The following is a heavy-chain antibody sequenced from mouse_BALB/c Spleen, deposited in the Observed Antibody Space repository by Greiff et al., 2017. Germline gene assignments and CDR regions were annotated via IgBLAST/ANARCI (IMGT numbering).Heavy chain of an antibody. V-gene: IGHV5-17*02. CDR1: GFTFSSFG. J-gene: IGHJ1*01. CDR3: ARYRYYGSSYGYFDV. CDR2: ISSGSITI. Sequence: EVMLVESGGGLVQPGGSRKLSCAASGFTFSSFGMHWVRQAPEKGLEWVAYISSGSITIYYADTVKGRFTISRDNPKNTLFLQMTSLRSEDTAMYYCARYRYYGSSYGYFDVWGAGTTVTVSS. D-gene: IGHD1-1*01.